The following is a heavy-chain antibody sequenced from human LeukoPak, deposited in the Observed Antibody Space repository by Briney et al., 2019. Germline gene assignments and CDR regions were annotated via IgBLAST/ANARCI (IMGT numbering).Heavy chain of an antibody. CDR2: IYYSGST. D-gene: IGHD6-13*01. Sequence: PSETLSLTCTVSGGSISSSSYYWGWIRQPPGKGLEWIGSIYYSGSTYYNPSLKSRVTISVDTSKNQFSLKLSSVTAADTAVYYCATLSSPDGDYYYGMDVRGQGTTVTVSS. CDR1: GGSISSSSYY. CDR3: ATLSSPDGDYYYGMDV. V-gene: IGHV4-39*01. J-gene: IGHJ6*02.